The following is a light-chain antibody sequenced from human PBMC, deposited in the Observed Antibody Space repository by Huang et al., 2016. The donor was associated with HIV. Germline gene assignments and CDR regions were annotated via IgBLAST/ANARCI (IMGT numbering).Light chain of an antibody. J-gene: IGKJ1*01. V-gene: IGKV1-16*02. CDR2: AAS. Sequence: DIQMTQSPSSLSASVGDRVTITCRASQDISNYLAWCQQKPGKAPKSLIFAASRLQDGVPSKFSGGGSGTNFTLSISSLQPEDCATYFCQQYDTYPRTFGQGTKVE. CDR1: QDISNY. CDR3: QQYDTYPRT.